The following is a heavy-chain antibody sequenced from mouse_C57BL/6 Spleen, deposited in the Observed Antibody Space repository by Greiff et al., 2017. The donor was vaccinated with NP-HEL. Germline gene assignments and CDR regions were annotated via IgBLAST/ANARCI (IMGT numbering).Heavy chain of an antibody. J-gene: IGHJ3*01. Sequence: EVQLVESGGGLVQPGGSLKLSCAASGFTFSDYYMYWVRQTPEKRLEWVAYISNGGGSTYYPDNVKGRFTISRDNAKNTLYLQMSRLKSEDTAMYYCARRDYDWFAYWGQGTLVTVSA. CDR3: ARRDYDWFAY. CDR1: GFTFSDYY. V-gene: IGHV5-12*01. CDR2: ISNGGGST. D-gene: IGHD2-4*01.